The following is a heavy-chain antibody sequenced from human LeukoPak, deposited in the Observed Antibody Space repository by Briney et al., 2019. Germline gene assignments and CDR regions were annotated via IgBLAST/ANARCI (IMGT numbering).Heavy chain of an antibody. J-gene: IGHJ6*02. CDR3: AVGPFDSDYYYYGMDV. D-gene: IGHD3-9*01. CDR2: ISSSGSTI. Sequence: PGGSLRLSCAASGFTFSDYYMSWIGQAPGKGLEWVSYISSSGSTIYYADSVKGRFTISRDNAKNSLYLQMNSLRAEDTAVYYCAVGPFDSDYYYYGMDVWGQGTTVTVSS. V-gene: IGHV3-11*01. CDR1: GFTFSDYY.